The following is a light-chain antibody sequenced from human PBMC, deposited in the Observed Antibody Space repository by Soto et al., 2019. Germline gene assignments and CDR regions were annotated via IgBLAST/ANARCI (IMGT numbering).Light chain of an antibody. J-gene: IGLJ2*01. CDR3: QSYDSYTVV. V-gene: IGLV6-57*04. Sequence: NFMLTQTHSVSEAPGKTVTISCTRSSGSIASHYVQWYQQRPGSAPTTVIYEHNQRPSGVPDRFSGSTDGSSNSASLTISGLQTEDEADDYGQSYDSYTVVFGGGTKLTVL. CDR2: EHN. CDR1: SGSIASHY.